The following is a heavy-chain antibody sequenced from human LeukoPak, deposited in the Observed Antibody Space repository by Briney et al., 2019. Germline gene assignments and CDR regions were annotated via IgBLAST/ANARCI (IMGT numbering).Heavy chain of an antibody. D-gene: IGHD2-8*02. Sequence: LETPSLTRAVYGGAFRGYYWGWVRQPPGEGVGWVGGINHSGSTNYNPSLKSRVTISVDTSKNQFSLKLSSVTAADTAVYYCARGKVVYATTSGWFDPWGQGTLVTVSS. CDR2: INHSGST. V-gene: IGHV4-34*01. CDR1: GGAFRGYY. J-gene: IGHJ5*02. CDR3: ARGKVVYATTSGWFDP.